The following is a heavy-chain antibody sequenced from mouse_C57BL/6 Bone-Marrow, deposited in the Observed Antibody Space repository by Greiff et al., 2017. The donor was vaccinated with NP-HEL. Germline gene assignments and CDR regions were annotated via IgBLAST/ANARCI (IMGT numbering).Heavy chain of an antibody. J-gene: IGHJ1*03. CDR1: GFNIKNTY. CDR3: ARGMRFPYWYFDV. Sequence: EVQLKQSVAELVRPGASVKLSCTASGFNIKNTYMHWVKQRPEQGLEWIGRIDSANGNTKYAPKFQGKATITADPSSNTAYLQLSSLTSEDTAIYYCARGMRFPYWYFDVWGTGTTVTVSS. V-gene: IGHV14-3*01. CDR2: IDSANGNT.